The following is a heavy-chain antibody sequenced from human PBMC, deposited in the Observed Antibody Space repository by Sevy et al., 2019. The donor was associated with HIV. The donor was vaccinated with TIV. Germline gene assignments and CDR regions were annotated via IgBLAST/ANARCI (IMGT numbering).Heavy chain of an antibody. Sequence: ASVKVSCKASGYTFTGYYMHWVRQAPGQGLEWMGWINPKNGDTNYAQKFQGRVTMTRDTSISTAYMELTRLRSDDTALCYCAKERTAYGSGSYYRVFDYWGQGTLVTVSS. CDR3: AKERTAYGSGSYYRVFDY. D-gene: IGHD3-10*01. CDR1: GYTFTGYY. J-gene: IGHJ4*02. V-gene: IGHV1-2*02. CDR2: INPKNGDT.